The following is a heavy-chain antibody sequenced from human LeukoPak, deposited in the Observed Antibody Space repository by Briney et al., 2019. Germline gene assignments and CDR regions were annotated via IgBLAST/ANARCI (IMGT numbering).Heavy chain of an antibody. D-gene: IGHD3-10*01. CDR1: GFTFSSYS. CDR3: ARYPNYYGSGSFDY. V-gene: IGHV3-48*01. J-gene: IGHJ4*02. CDR2: ISSGSSTI. Sequence: GGSLRLSCAASGFTFSSYSMNWVRQAPGKGLEWVSYISSGSSTIYYADSVKGRFTISRDNAKNSLYLQMNSLRAEDTAVYYCARYPNYYGSGSFDYWGQGTLVTVSS.